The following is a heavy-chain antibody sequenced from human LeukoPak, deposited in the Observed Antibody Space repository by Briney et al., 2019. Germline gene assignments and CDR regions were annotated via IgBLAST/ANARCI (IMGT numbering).Heavy chain of an antibody. D-gene: IGHD6-25*01. CDR1: GFTFSTYW. J-gene: IGHJ6*02. V-gene: IGHV3-48*04. Sequence: GGSLRLSCAASGFTFSTYWMNWVRQAPGKGLEWVSYISSSGSTIYYADSAKGRFTISRDNAKNSLYLQMNSLRAEDTAVYYCARDRIAPGDVWGQGTTVTVSS. CDR3: ARDRIAPGDV. CDR2: ISSSGSTI.